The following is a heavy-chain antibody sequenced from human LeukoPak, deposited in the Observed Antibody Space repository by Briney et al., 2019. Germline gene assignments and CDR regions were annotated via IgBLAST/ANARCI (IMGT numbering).Heavy chain of an antibody. V-gene: IGHV1-8*01. J-gene: IGHJ6*02. CDR2: MNPNSGNT. CDR3: ARVLNNHYGMDV. CDR1: GYTFTSYD. D-gene: IGHD1/OR15-1a*01. Sequence: ASVKVSCKASGYTFTSYDINWVRQATGQGLEWMGWMNPNSGNTGYARKFQGRVTMTRNTSISTAYMELSSLRSEDTAVYYCARVLNNHYGMDVWGQGTTVTVSS.